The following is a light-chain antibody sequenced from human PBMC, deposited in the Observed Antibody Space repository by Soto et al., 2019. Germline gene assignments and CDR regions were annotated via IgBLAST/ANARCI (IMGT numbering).Light chain of an antibody. CDR1: QSVGSSY. V-gene: IGKV3-20*01. Sequence: EIVLTESPSALSLTPGERATLSCGASQSVGSSYLAWYQQKPGQSPRLLIYAASSRATGSPDRFSGGGSGTDFTLTISRLEPEDFAVYYCQQYGSSSYTFGQGTKVDI. CDR3: QQYGSSSYT. J-gene: IGKJ2*01. CDR2: AAS.